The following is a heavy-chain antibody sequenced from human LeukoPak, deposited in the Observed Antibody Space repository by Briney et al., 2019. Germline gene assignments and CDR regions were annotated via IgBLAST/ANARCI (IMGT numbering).Heavy chain of an antibody. CDR3: ARGTTSGWFDP. D-gene: IGHD4-11*01. CDR1: GYTFTGYY. Sequence: GASVKVSCKASGYTFTGYYMHWVRQATRQGLEWMGWMNPNSGNTGYAQKFQGRVTMTRNTSISTAYMELSSLRSEDTAVYYCARGTTSGWFDPWGQGALVTVSS. V-gene: IGHV1-8*02. J-gene: IGHJ5*02. CDR2: MNPNSGNT.